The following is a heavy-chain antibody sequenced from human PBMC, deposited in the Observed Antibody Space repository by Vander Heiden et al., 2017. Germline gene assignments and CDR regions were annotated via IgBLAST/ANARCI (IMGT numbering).Heavy chain of an antibody. D-gene: IGHD3-9*01. CDR2: INHSGNT. CDR1: DGSFSGYY. Sequence: QFQLQHWGAGLLSPPSTRSLTRPVYDGSFSGYYWTWIRQPPGKGLEWIGEINHSGNTNYNPSLKSRVTISVDTSKNQFSLKVNSVTAADTAVYYCARLMIYDILTGYSTADYWGQGALVTVSS. V-gene: IGHV4-34*02. CDR3: ARLMIYDILTGYSTADY. J-gene: IGHJ4*02.